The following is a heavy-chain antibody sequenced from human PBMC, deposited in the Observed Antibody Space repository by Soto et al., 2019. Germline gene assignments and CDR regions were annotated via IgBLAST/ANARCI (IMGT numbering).Heavy chain of an antibody. D-gene: IGHD2-15*01. J-gene: IGHJ4*02. CDR1: GTTFSDFG. CDR3: AVGYCSGGHWCYLDY. Sequence: QVQLVESGGGGVQPGRSLRLSCAVSGTTFSDFGLHWVRQAPGKGLEWVAAISYDGSDKYYADSVKGRFTISRDNSKNTLYLQMNSLRHEDTAVFDCAVGYCSGGHWCYLDYLGQGTLVTVSP. V-gene: IGHV3-30*03. CDR2: ISYDGSDK.